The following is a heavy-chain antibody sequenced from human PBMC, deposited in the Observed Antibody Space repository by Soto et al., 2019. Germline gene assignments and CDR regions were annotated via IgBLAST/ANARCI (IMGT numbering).Heavy chain of an antibody. CDR2: IWYPGSNK. Sequence: QVQLVESGGGVVQPGRSLRLSCAASGFTFSSYGMHWVRQAPGKGLEWVAVIWYPGSNKYYADSVKGRFTISRDNSKNTLYLQMNRLRAEDTAVYYCARDRDPGQWLTTNYFDYWGQGTLVTVSS. J-gene: IGHJ4*02. CDR1: GFTFSSYG. V-gene: IGHV3-33*01. D-gene: IGHD6-19*01. CDR3: ARDRDPGQWLTTNYFDY.